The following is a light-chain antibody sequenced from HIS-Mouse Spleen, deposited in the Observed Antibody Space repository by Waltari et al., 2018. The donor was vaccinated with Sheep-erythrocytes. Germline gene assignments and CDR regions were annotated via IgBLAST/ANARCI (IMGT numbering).Light chain of an antibody. V-gene: IGKV4-1*01. CDR3: QQYYSFPFT. CDR1: QRVLYSSNNKNY. CDR2: WAS. J-gene: IGKJ3*01. Sequence: DIVMTQSPDSLAVSLGERATINCKSSQRVLYSSNNKNYLAWYQQKPGQPPKLLIYWASTRESGVPDRFSGSGSGTDFTLTISCLQSEDFATYYCQQYYSFPFTFGPGTKVDIK.